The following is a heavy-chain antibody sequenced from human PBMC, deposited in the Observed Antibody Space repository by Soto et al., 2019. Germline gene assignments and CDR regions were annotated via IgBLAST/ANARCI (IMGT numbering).Heavy chain of an antibody. J-gene: IGHJ5*02. D-gene: IGHD2-2*01. CDR1: GYTFTGYY. V-gene: IGHV1-2*02. CDR3: ARASDLDYATNNRFDL. Sequence: ASVKVSCKASGYTFTGYYMHWVRQAPGQGLEWMGWINPNSGGTNFAQKFQGRVTMTRDTSISTAYMELSRLRSDDTAVYYCARASDLDYATNNRFDLWGQGTLVTVSS. CDR2: INPNSGGT.